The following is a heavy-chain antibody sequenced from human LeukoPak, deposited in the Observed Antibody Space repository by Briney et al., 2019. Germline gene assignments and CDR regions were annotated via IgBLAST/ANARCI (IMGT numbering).Heavy chain of an antibody. D-gene: IGHD2-21*01. CDR2: IYYSGST. CDR1: GGSISSYY. V-gene: IGHV4-59*08. J-gene: IGHJ4*02. CDR3: ARHLNNCGDDCYIFDY. Sequence: SETLSLTCTVSGGSISSYYWSWIRQPPGKGLEWIGYIYYSGSTNYNPSLKSRVTISVDTSKNQFSLRVSSVTAADTAVYYCARHLNNCGDDCYIFDYWGQGTLVTVSS.